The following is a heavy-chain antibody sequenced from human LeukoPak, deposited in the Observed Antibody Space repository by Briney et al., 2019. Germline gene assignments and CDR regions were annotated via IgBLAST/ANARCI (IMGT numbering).Heavy chain of an antibody. V-gene: IGHV4-59*01. Sequence: SETLSLTCTVSGGSISRYYWSWIRQPPGKGLEWIGYIYYSGSTNYNPSLKSRVTISVDTSKNQFSLKLSAVTAADTAVYYCARNRGSGDLDYWGQGTLVTVSS. CDR2: IYYSGST. CDR3: ARNRGSGDLDY. J-gene: IGHJ4*02. D-gene: IGHD3-10*01. CDR1: GGSISRYY.